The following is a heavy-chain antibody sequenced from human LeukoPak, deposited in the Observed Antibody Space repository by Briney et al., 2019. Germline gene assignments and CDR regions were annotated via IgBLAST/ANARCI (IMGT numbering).Heavy chain of an antibody. Sequence: GGSLRLSCVVSGISLSNYAMTWVRQAPGKGLEWVSYISERGGSTTYADSVKGRFTISRDTSLNTLYLQMNNLSAEDRAVYFCAKRGVVIRGILVIGYHQEAYHYDFWGQGVLVTVSS. V-gene: IGHV3-23*01. CDR2: ISERGGST. CDR1: GISLSNYA. D-gene: IGHD3-10*01. CDR3: AKRGVVIRGILVIGYHQEAYHYDF. J-gene: IGHJ4*02.